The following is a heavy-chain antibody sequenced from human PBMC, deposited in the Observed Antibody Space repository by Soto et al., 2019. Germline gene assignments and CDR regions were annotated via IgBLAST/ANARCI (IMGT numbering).Heavy chain of an antibody. J-gene: IGHJ4*02. CDR2: ISGSGGST. D-gene: IGHD3-22*01. CDR3: AKDLTALDSSGPRSFDY. CDR1: GFTFSSYA. V-gene: IGHV3-23*01. Sequence: PGGSLRLSCAASGFTFSSYAMSWVRQAPGKGLEWVSAISGSGGSTYYADSVKGRFTISRDNSKNTLYLQMNSLRAEDTAVYYCAKDLTALDSSGPRSFDYWGQGTLVTVSS.